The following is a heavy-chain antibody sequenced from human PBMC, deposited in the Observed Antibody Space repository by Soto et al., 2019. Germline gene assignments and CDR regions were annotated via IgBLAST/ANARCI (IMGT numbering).Heavy chain of an antibody. CDR2: INHSGGT. CDR3: ARGPITTNPRFDP. Sequence: PSETLSLTCAVYGGSFSGYYWSWIRQPPGKGLEWIGEINHSGGTNYNPSLKSRVTISVDTSKNQFSLKLTSVTAADTAVYYCARGPITTNPRFDPWGQGTLVTVSS. V-gene: IGHV4-34*01. D-gene: IGHD3-22*01. J-gene: IGHJ5*02. CDR1: GGSFSGYY.